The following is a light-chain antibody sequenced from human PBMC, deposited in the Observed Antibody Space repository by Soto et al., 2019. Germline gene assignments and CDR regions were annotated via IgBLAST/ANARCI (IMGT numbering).Light chain of an antibody. J-gene: IGKJ2*01. CDR1: QSINSW. CDR2: KAS. CDR3: QQYNSYPYT. V-gene: IGKV1-5*03. Sequence: DIQMTQSPSTLSASVGDRVTITCRASQSINSWLAWYQQKPGKAPKLLIYKASSLESGVPSTFSGSGSGKEFTLTISSLQPDDCATYYCQQYNSYPYTFGQGTKLEIK.